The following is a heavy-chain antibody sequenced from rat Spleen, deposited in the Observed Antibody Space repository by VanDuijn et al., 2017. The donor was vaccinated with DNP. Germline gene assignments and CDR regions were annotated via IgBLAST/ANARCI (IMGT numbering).Heavy chain of an antibody. CDR3: XXXVLXXRVXXX. Sequence: EVQLVESGGGLVQPGRSLKLSCAASGFTFRDYYMAWVRQVPTKGLEWVAYISYDGGRNYDGDSVKGRFTISRDNAKSTIHLQMTSLRPADMDXXYCXXXVLXXRVXXXWGQGVXXTVSS. V-gene: IGHV5-22*01. CDR1: GFTFRDYY. D-gene: IGHD1-4*01. J-gene: IGHJ2*01. CDR2: ISYDGGRN.